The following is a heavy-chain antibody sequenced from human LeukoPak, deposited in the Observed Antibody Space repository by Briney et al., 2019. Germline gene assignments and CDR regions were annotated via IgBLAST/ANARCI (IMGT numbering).Heavy chain of an antibody. CDR3: ARGRGTTSSNFDY. V-gene: IGHV1-2*02. D-gene: IGHD2-2*01. Sequence: GASVKVSCKASGYTFTGYYMHWVRQAPGQGLGWMGWINPNNGGTNYAQKFQGRVTMTRDTSISTAYMELSRLTSDDTAVYYCARGRGTTSSNFDYWGQGTLVTVSS. CDR2: INPNNGGT. J-gene: IGHJ4*02. CDR1: GYTFTGYY.